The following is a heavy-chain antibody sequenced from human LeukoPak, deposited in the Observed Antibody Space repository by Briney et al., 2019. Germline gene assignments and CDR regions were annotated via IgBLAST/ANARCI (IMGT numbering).Heavy chain of an antibody. V-gene: IGHV3-74*01. D-gene: IGHD6-19*01. CDR2: IRSDGTST. CDR3: ARDPSNTSGYYIFFDF. CDR1: GFTFSNYW. J-gene: IGHJ4*02. Sequence: GGSLRLSCAASGFTFSNYWMHWVRQGPGKGLVWVSRIRSDGTSTSYADSVKGRFTISRDNAKNTLYLQMSSLRAEDTAVYYCARDPSNTSGYYIFFDFWGQGTLVAVSS.